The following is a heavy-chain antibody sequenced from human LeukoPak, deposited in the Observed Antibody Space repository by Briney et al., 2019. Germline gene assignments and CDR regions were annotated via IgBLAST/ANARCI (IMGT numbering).Heavy chain of an antibody. CDR3: VRPDEGYGMDV. J-gene: IGHJ6*02. Sequence: SETLSLTCTVSGGSISGSSYYWGWIRQPPGKGLEWIGSIYYSGSTYYNPSLKSRVTISVDTSKNQFSLKLSSVTAADTAVYYCVRPDEGYGMDVWGQGTTVTVSS. CDR1: GGSISGSSYY. V-gene: IGHV4-39*01. CDR2: IYYSGST.